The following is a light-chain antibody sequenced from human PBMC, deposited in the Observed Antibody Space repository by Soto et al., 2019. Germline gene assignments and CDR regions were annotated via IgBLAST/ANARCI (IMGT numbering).Light chain of an antibody. J-gene: IGLJ2*01. CDR2: RDN. CDR3: ATWDDSLGGPV. V-gene: IGLV1-47*01. Sequence: QSVLTQTPSVSGTPGQRVKISCSGSSSNIGRNYVYWYHQFPGMAPKLLIYRDNERPSGVSDRFSGSKSGTSASLAISGLRSGDEDDYHCATWDDSLGGPVFGGGTKLTVL. CDR1: SSNIGRNY.